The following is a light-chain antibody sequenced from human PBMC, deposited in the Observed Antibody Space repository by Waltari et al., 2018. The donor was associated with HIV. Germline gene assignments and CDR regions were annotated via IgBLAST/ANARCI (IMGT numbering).Light chain of an antibody. V-gene: IGKV2-28*01. J-gene: IGKJ5*01. Sequence: DIVMTQSPLSLSATPGEPASISCSSSQSLLMSNGYNHLDWYLQKPVQYPQLLIYLGSNRASGVPDMFSCSGSGTDFTLKISRVEAEDVGVYYCMQALQTPITFGQGTRLEIK. CDR1: QSLLMSNGYNH. CDR3: MQALQTPIT. CDR2: LGS.